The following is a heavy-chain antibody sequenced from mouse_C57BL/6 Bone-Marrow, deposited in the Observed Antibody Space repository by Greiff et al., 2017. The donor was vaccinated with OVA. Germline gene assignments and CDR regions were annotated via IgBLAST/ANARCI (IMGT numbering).Heavy chain of an antibody. CDR1: GYAFSSSW. J-gene: IGHJ2*01. CDR2: IYPGDGDT. CDR3: ARWDGRGY. Sequence: QVQLKESGPELVKPGASVKISCKASGYAFSSSWMNWVKQRPGKGLEWIGRIYPGDGDTNYNGKFKGKATLTADKSSSTAYMQLSSLTSEDSAVYFCARWDGRGYWGQGTTLTVSS. V-gene: IGHV1-82*01. D-gene: IGHD1-1*01.